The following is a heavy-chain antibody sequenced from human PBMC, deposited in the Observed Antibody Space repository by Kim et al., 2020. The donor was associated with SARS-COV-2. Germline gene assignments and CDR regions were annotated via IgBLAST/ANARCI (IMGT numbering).Heavy chain of an antibody. J-gene: IGHJ3*02. CDR3: ARVSSSSGSHRRAFDI. CDR1: GGSISNYY. V-gene: IGHV4-59*01. Sequence: SETLSLTCTVSGGSISNYYWSWIRQPPGKGLEWIGYIYYSGSTNYNPSLESRVTISLDTSENQFSLKLTTVTAADTAVYYCARVSSSSGSHRRAFDIWGQGTMVTASS. CDR2: IYYSGST. D-gene: IGHD1-26*01.